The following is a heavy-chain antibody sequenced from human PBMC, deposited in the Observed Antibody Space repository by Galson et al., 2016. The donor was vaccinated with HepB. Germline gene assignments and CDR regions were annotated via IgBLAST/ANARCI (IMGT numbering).Heavy chain of an antibody. CDR1: GYSFTSHY. CDR2: INVSGGRT. CDR3: AREGLKDITDYDY. D-gene: IGHD3-3*01. V-gene: IGHV1-46*01. J-gene: IGHJ4*02. Sequence: SVKVSCKASGYSFTSHYIHWVRQAPGQGLEWMGTINVSGGRTSYSPRFQGRVTMTRDTSTSTVYLDLSSLRSEDTAVYFCAREGLKDITDYDYWGQGTLVTVSS.